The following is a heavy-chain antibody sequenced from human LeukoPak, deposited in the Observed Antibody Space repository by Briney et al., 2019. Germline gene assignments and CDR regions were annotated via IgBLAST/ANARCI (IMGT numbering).Heavy chain of an antibody. CDR2: INWNGGST. CDR1: GFTFDDYG. V-gene: IGHV3-20*04. Sequence: PGGSLRLSCAASGFTFDDYGMSWVRQAPGKGLEWVSGINWNGGSTGYADSVKGRFTISRDNAKNSLYLQMNSLRAEDTALYYCARAGADKELYSKGNIDYYYYMDVWGKGTTVTVSS. J-gene: IGHJ6*03. CDR3: ARAGADKELYSKGNIDYYYYMDV. D-gene: IGHD2/OR15-2a*01.